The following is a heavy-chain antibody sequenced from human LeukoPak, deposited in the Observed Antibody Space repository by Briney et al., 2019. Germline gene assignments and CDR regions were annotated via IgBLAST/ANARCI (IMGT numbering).Heavy chain of an antibody. CDR3: ARGRGGIQYNFDY. CDR2: IYYSWNT. J-gene: IGHJ4*02. D-gene: IGHD1-26*01. V-gene: IGHV4-59*01. CDR1: GGSISSYY. Sequence: SETLSLTCTVSGGSISSYYWTWIRQPPGKGLEWIGYIYYSWNTKYNPSLKSRVTISVDTSKNQFSLKLTSVSAADTAVYYCARGRGGIQYNFDYWGQGTLVTVSS.